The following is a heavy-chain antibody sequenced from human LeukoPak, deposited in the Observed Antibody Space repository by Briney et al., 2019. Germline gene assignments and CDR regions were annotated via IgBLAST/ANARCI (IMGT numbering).Heavy chain of an antibody. CDR3: AKGHDILTGYYNEGGLLDY. D-gene: IGHD3-9*01. Sequence: GGSLRLSCAVSGFTFSRYSMNWVRQAPGKGLEWVSSISISSNYIYYTDSVKGRFTISRDNSKNTLHLQMNSLRAEDTAVYYCAKGHDILTGYYNEGGLLDYWGQGTLVTVSS. V-gene: IGHV3-21*04. CDR2: ISISSNYI. J-gene: IGHJ4*02. CDR1: GFTFSRYS.